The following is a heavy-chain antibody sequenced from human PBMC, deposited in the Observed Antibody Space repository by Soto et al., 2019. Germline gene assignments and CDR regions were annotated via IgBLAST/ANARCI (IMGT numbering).Heavy chain of an antibody. V-gene: IGHV4-59*01. J-gene: IGHJ6*02. CDR2: IYYSGST. D-gene: IGHD3-9*01. Sequence: SETLSLTFTVSGGSISSYYWSWIRQPPGKGLEWIGYIYYSGSTSYNPSLKSRVTISVDTSRNQFSLKLSSVTAADTAVYYCARDRRHDYDILTGYYPGRYYGMDVWGQGTTVTVSS. CDR1: GGSISSYY. CDR3: ARDRRHDYDILTGYYPGRYYGMDV.